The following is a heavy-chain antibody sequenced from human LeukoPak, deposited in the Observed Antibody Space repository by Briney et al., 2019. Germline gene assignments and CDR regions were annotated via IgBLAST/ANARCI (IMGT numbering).Heavy chain of an antibody. D-gene: IGHD3-10*01. V-gene: IGHV3-30*04. Sequence: GGSLRLSCAASGFTFSSYAMHWVRQAPGKGLEWVAVISYDGSNKYYADSVKGRFTISRDNSKNTLNLQMNSLRAEDTAVYYCAELLWFGDPFDYWGQGTLVTVSS. J-gene: IGHJ4*02. CDR3: AELLWFGDPFDY. CDR2: ISYDGSNK. CDR1: GFTFSSYA.